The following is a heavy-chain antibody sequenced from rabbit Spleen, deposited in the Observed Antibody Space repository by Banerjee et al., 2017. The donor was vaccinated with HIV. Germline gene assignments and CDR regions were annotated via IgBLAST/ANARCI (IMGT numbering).Heavy chain of an antibody. J-gene: IGHJ4*01. CDR3: TRDDGSGHYIDGYFNL. D-gene: IGHD1-1*01. V-gene: IGHV1S45*01. Sequence: LEESGGGLVKPGGTLTLTCTVSGFSFSSNWICWVRQAPGKGLEWIACIDTSNGDTDYANWPKGRFTISKTSSTTVTLQVTSLTAADTATYFCTRDDGSGHYIDGYFNLWGQGTLVPVS. CDR1: GFSFSSNW. CDR2: IDTSNGDT.